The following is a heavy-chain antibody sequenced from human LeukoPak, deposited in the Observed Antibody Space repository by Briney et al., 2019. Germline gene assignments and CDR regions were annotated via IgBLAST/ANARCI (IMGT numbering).Heavy chain of an antibody. V-gene: IGHV3-30*02. CDR2: IRYDGGNK. Sequence: GGSLRLSCAASGFTFSSYGMHWVRQAPGKGLEWVAFIRYDGGNKYYADSVKGRFTISRDNSKNMLYLQMSSLRAEDTAVYYCAKDRDSGYYFDYWGQGTLVTVSS. D-gene: IGHD6-19*01. CDR1: GFTFSSYG. CDR3: AKDRDSGYYFDY. J-gene: IGHJ4*02.